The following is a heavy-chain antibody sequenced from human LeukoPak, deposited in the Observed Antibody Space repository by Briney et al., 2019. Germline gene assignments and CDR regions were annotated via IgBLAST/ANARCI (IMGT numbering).Heavy chain of an antibody. J-gene: IGHJ3*02. CDR3: ATNRAVRGPGAFDI. Sequence: GGSLRLSCVASGFTFSSYGMHWVRQAPGKGLEWVAFIRYDGSNKYYADSVKGRFTISRDNSKNTLYLQMNSLRAEDTAVYYCATNRAVRGPGAFDIWGQGTMVTVSS. CDR1: GFTFSSYG. CDR2: IRYDGSNK. D-gene: IGHD3-10*01. V-gene: IGHV3-30*02.